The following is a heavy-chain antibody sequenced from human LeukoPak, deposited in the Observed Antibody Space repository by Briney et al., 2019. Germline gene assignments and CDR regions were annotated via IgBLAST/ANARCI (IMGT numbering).Heavy chain of an antibody. D-gene: IGHD3-22*01. CDR1: GFSFSSYS. J-gene: IGHJ4*02. CDR2: ISTSSNYI. CDR3: ARDGSTYYYDSSGYPSFDY. Sequence: GGSLRLSCAASGFSFSSYSMNWVRQAPGKGLEWVSSISTSSNYIYYADSLKGRFTISRDNAKNSLYLQMNSLRAEDTALYYCARDGSTYYYDSSGYPSFDYWGQGTLVTVSS. V-gene: IGHV3-21*01.